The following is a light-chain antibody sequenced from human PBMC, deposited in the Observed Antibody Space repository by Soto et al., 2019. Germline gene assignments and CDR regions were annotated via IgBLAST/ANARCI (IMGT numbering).Light chain of an antibody. Sequence: DVVMTQSPLSLPVTLGQPASISCRSSQGLVYEDGNTYLNWFQQRPGQSPRRLIYWVSNRDSGVPDRLSGSGSGSDYTLKISRVEAEDVGLYYCMQGTHWPWTFGQGTKVEI. J-gene: IGKJ1*01. CDR1: QGLVYEDGNTY. CDR3: MQGTHWPWT. CDR2: WVS. V-gene: IGKV2-30*01.